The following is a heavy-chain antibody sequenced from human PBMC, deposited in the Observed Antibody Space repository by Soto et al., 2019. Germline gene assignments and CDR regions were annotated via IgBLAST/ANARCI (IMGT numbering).Heavy chain of an antibody. V-gene: IGHV3-23*01. CDR1: GFTFSNYA. CDR3: AEDPSTGYAGY. CDR2: ISKSGDGT. D-gene: IGHD3-9*01. J-gene: IGHJ4*02. Sequence: GGSLSLSCAASGFTFSNYAMSWVRQAPGKGLEWVSTISKSGDGTHYADSVTGRFTVSRDNSKNTLYLQMNSLRAEDTAIYYCAEDPSTGYAGYWGQGTLVTVSS.